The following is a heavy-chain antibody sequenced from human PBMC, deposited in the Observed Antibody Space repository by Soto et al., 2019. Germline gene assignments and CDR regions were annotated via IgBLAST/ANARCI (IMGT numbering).Heavy chain of an antibody. V-gene: IGHV3-30*18. CDR1: GFTFSDFG. Sequence: GGSLRLSCAASGFTFSDFGIHWVRQAPGKGLEWVAFISYDGSNKWSADPLKGRSTISRDNSKNTVDLHMNSLRPEDTAVYYCAKDSGGGPHHHYYGLDVRGQGTTVTVSS. CDR2: ISYDGSNK. D-gene: IGHD2-15*01. CDR3: AKDSGGGPHHHYYGLDV. J-gene: IGHJ6*02.